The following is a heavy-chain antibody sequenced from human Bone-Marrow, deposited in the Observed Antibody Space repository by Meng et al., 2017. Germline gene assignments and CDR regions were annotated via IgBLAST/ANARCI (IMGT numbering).Heavy chain of an antibody. CDR1: GYTFTSYD. V-gene: IGHV1-8*01. CDR2: MNPNSGNT. Sequence: ASVKVSCKASGYTFTSYDINWVRQATGQGLEWMGWMNPNSGNTGYAQKFQGRVTMTRNTSISTAYMELSSLRSEDTAVYYCARDPGAGYYDSSGFDYWGQGTLVTVSS. J-gene: IGHJ4*02. D-gene: IGHD3-22*01. CDR3: ARDPGAGYYDSSGFDY.